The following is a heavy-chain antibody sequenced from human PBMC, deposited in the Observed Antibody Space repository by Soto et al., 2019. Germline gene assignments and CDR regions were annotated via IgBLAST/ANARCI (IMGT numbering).Heavy chain of an antibody. D-gene: IGHD1-1*01. J-gene: IGHJ4*02. Sequence: QVQLQEAGPGLVKPSQTLSLTCTVSGGSISSGGYFWSWIRQPPGKGLEWIGYTFYSGTTFYNPALKRRFTISADTSNHQFPLPLRSLTAADRAVYFCARGVLYWGQGTLVTVSS. CDR1: GGSISSGGYF. CDR3: ARGVLY. CDR2: TFYSGTT. V-gene: IGHV4-31*03.